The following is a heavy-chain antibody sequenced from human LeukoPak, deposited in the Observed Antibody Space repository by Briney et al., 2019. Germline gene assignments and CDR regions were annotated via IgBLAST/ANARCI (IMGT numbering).Heavy chain of an antibody. CDR2: IKEDGSEK. Sequence: GGSLRLSCVASGFTFGTYWMNWVRQSPGKGLDWVATIKEDGSEKYYMDSVKGRFTISRDNAKSSLYLQMNCLRVEDTAVYYCARGGYRFGPNYWGQGTLVSVSS. V-gene: IGHV3-7*03. D-gene: IGHD5-18*01. CDR1: GFTFGTYW. J-gene: IGHJ4*02. CDR3: ARGGYRFGPNY.